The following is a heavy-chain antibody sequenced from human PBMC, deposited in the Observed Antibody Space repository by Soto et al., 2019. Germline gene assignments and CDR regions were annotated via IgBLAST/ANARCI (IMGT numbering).Heavy chain of an antibody. CDR2: IYYSGST. Sequence: QLQLQESGPGLVKPSETLSLTCTVSGGSISSSSYYWGWIRQPPGKGLEWIGSIYYSGSTYYNPSLKSRVTISVDTSKNQFSLKLSSVTAADTAVYYCARQYYDSSGNPGYWGQGTLVTVSS. CDR1: GGSISSSSYY. V-gene: IGHV4-39*01. J-gene: IGHJ4*02. CDR3: ARQYYDSSGNPGY. D-gene: IGHD3-22*01.